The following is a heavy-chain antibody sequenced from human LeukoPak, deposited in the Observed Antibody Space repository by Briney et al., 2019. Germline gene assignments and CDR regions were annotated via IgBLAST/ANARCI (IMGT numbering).Heavy chain of an antibody. Sequence: ASVKVSCKASGYTFTSYDINWVRQATGQGLEWMGWMNPNSGNTGYAQKFQGRVTMTRNTSISTAYMELSSLRSEDTAVYYCARVRRDGYNYDYYYYMDVWGKGTTVTISS. J-gene: IGHJ6*03. D-gene: IGHD5-24*01. CDR1: GYTFTSYD. CDR3: ARVRRDGYNYDYYYYMDV. CDR2: MNPNSGNT. V-gene: IGHV1-8*01.